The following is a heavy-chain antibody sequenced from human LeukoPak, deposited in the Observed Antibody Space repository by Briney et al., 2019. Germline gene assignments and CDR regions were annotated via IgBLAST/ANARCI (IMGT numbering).Heavy chain of an antibody. CDR1: GGSISSYY. D-gene: IGHD3-22*01. V-gene: IGHV4-59*01. Sequence: SETVSLTCTVSGGSISSYYWSWIRQPPGKGLEWIGYIYYSGSTNYNPSLKSRVTISVDTSKNQFSLKLSSVTAADTAVYFCASRGYYDNSAYFRNWGQGTLVTVSS. CDR3: ASRGYYDNSAYFRN. J-gene: IGHJ4*02. CDR2: IYYSGST.